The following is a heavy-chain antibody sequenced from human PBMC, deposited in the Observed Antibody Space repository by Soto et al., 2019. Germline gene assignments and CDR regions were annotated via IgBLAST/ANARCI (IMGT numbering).Heavy chain of an antibody. CDR2: ISSSGSTI. J-gene: IGHJ6*02. Sequence: GSLSLSSAASGFTFSSYEMNWVRQAPGKGLEWVSYISSSGSTIYYADSVKGRFTISRDNAKNSLYLQMNSLRAEDTAVYYCARDKKRGFWSGYFPNYYYYGMDVWGQGTTVTVSS. CDR3: ARDKKRGFWSGYFPNYYYYGMDV. V-gene: IGHV3-48*03. D-gene: IGHD3-3*01. CDR1: GFTFSSYE.